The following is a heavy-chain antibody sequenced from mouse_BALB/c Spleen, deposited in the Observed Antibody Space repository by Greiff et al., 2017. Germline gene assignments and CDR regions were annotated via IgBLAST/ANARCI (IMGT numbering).Heavy chain of an antibody. Sequence: EVHLVESGGGLVKPGGSLKLSCAASGFTFSSFGMHWVRQAPEKGLEWVAYISSGSSTIYYADTVKGRFTISRDNPKNTLFLQMTSLRSEDTAMYYCARGQFAYWGQGTLVTVSA. J-gene: IGHJ3*01. CDR2: ISSGSSTI. CDR1: GFTFSSFG. V-gene: IGHV5-17*02. CDR3: ARGQFAY. D-gene: IGHD3-3*01.